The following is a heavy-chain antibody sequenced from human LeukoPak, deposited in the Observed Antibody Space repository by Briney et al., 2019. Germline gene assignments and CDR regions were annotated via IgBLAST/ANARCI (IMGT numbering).Heavy chain of an antibody. CDR2: ISYDGSNK. Sequence: GGSLRLSCAASGSTFSSYGMHWVRQAPGKGLEWVAVISYDGSNKYYADSVKGRFTISRDNSKNTLYLQMNSLRAEDTAVYYCAKLTLGVQHTDAFDIWGQGTMVTVSS. V-gene: IGHV3-30*18. J-gene: IGHJ3*02. D-gene: IGHD3-16*01. CDR1: GSTFSSYG. CDR3: AKLTLGVQHTDAFDI.